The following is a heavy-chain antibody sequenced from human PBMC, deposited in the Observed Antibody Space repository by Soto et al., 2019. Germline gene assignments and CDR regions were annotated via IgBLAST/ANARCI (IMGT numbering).Heavy chain of an antibody. CDR1: GYSFNSYW. CDR3: ARHLEGGTYYFDY. CDR2: IYLGDSDT. D-gene: IGHD3-3*01. V-gene: IGHV5-51*01. Sequence: GESLKISCKGSGYSFNSYWIGWVRQMPGKGLEWMGIIYLGDSDTRYSPSFQGQVTISADKSISTAYLQWSSLKASDTAMYYCARHLEGGTYYFDYWGQGTLVTVSS. J-gene: IGHJ4*02.